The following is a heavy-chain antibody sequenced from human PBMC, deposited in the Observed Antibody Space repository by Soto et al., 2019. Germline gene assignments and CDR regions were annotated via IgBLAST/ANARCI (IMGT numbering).Heavy chain of an antibody. CDR3: ARHEIAAAGTKGWIAP. Sequence: PGESLKISCKGSGYSFTSYWISWVRQMPGKGLEWMGRIDPSDSYTNYSPSFQGHVTISADKSISTAYLQWSSLKASDTAMYYCARHEIAAAGTKGWIAPWGQGTLVTFSS. J-gene: IGHJ5*02. D-gene: IGHD6-13*01. CDR2: IDPSDSYT. CDR1: GYSFTSYW. V-gene: IGHV5-10-1*01.